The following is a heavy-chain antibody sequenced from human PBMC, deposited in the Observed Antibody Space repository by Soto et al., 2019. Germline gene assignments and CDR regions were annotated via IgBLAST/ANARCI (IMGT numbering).Heavy chain of an antibody. V-gene: IGHV4-59*01. D-gene: IGHD2-2*01. J-gene: IGHJ4*02. CDR2: IYYSGST. CDR1: GGSISGYY. Sequence: QVQLQESGPGLVKPSETLSLTCTVSGGSISGYYWNWIRQPPGKGLEWIGYIYYSGSTNYNPSLKSRVTISXXTSKNQFSLKLSSVTAADTAVYYCARDHGRFSYADWGPGTLVTVSS. CDR3: ARDHGRFSYAD.